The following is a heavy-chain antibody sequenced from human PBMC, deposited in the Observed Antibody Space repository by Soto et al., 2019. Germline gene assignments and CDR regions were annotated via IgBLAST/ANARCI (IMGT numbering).Heavy chain of an antibody. D-gene: IGHD6-19*01. CDR1: GGSVSSGSFH. J-gene: IGHJ4*02. V-gene: IGHV4-61*01. CDR2: IFYNGTC. CDR3: ARIGGWYDIDF. Sequence: VQLQQSGPGLVKPSETLSLTCSVSGGSVSSGSFHWSWIRESPGKGLQFIGSIFYNGTCNYSPSLKTRVTISIDTSQSQFSLKLVSVAAADTAVYYCARIGGWYDIDFWGQGNLVTVSS.